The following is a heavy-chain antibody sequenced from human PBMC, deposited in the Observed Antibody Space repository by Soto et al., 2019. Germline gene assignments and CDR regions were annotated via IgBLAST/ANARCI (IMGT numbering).Heavy chain of an antibody. J-gene: IGHJ4*02. CDR2: ISSSSSYI. D-gene: IGHD6-13*01. CDR3: ARDMFMGIAEYQAFEY. V-gene: IGHV3-21*01. Sequence: SLRLSCAASGFTFSSYSMNWVRQSPVKGLEWVSSISSSSSYIYYADSVKGRFTISRDNDKNSLYLQMNSLRAEDTAVYYCARDMFMGIAEYQAFEYWGQGTLVIVSS. CDR1: GFTFSSYS.